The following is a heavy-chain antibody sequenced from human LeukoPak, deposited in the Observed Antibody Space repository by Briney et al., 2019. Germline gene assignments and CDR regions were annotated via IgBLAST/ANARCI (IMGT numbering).Heavy chain of an antibody. D-gene: IGHD3-9*01. J-gene: IGHJ1*01. CDR1: GFTFSSYS. CDR3: ARDILTGSQSRFQH. Sequence: GGSLRLSCAASGFTFSSYSMTWVRQAPGTGLEWVSYISSSSSTIYYADSVKGRFTISRDNAKNSLYLQMNSLRAEDTAVYYCARDILTGSQSRFQHWGQGTLVTVSS. V-gene: IGHV3-48*04. CDR2: ISSSSSTI.